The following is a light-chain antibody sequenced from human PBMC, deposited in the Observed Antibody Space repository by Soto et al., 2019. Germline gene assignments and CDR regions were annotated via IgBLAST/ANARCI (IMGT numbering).Light chain of an antibody. V-gene: IGLV1-44*01. CDR1: SSNIGSNT. Sequence: QSVLTQPPSASGTPGQRVTISCSGGSSNIGSNTVNWDQQLPGTAPKLLIYSNNQRPSGVPDRFSGSKSGTSASLAISGLQSEDEADYYCAAWDDSLNGVIFGGGTKLTVL. CDR3: AAWDDSLNGVI. J-gene: IGLJ2*01. CDR2: SNN.